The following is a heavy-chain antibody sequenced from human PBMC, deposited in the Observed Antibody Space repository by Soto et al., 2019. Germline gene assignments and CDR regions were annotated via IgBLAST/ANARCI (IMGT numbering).Heavy chain of an antibody. Sequence: EMQLVESGGGLVQPGRSLRLSCAASGFTFDDYVMHWVRQGPEKGLEWVSSITWNSGTIDYADSVKGRFTISRDNAKSSLYLQLNSLRTEDTAFYYCAKDRGWGGAPGTLWDFDLWGRGTLVTVSS. D-gene: IGHD6-13*01. J-gene: IGHJ2*01. V-gene: IGHV3-9*01. CDR3: AKDRGWGGAPGTLWDFDL. CDR1: GFTFDDYV. CDR2: ITWNSGTI.